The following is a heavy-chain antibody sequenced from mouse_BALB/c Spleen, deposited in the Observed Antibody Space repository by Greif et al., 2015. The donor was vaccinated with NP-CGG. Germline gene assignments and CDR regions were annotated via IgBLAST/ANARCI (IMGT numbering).Heavy chain of an antibody. J-gene: IGHJ2*01. D-gene: IGHD2-3*01. Sequence: QVQLQQPGAELVRPGASVKLSCKASGYTFTSYWINWVKQRPGQGLEWIGNIYPSDSYTNYNQKFKDKATLTVDKSSSTAYMQHSSPTSEDSAVYYCTRRDGYYFDYWGQGTTLTVSS. CDR1: GYTFTSYW. V-gene: IGHV1-69*02. CDR3: TRRDGYYFDY. CDR2: IYPSDSYT.